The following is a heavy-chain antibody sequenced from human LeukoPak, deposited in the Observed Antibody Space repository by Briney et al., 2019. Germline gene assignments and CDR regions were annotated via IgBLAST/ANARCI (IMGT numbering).Heavy chain of an antibody. CDR1: GFTVSSNY. CDR3: ARQYYYDSSGYHFDY. J-gene: IGHJ4*02. V-gene: IGHV3-66*04. CDR2: IYSGGST. D-gene: IGHD3-22*01. Sequence: GGSLRLSCAASGFTVSSNYMSWVRQAPGKGLEWVSVIYSGGSTYYADSVKGRFTISRDNSKNTLYLQMNSLRAEDTAVYYCARQYYYDSSGYHFDYWGQGTLVTVSS.